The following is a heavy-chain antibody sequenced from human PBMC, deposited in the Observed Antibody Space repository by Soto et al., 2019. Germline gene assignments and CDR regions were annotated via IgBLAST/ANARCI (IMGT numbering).Heavy chain of an antibody. V-gene: IGHV1-69*12. CDR2: IVPIVGTT. CDR1: GGTFSSYA. CDR3: VRVVAIPGYPDH. Sequence: QVQLVQSGAEVRQPASSVKVSCKTSGGTFSSYAISWVRQAPGQGLEWMGGIVPIVGTTTYAQKFQDRVTITADEATSTAYMQLSRLRYDDTAVYYCVRVVAIPGYPDHWGQGTLVTVSS. D-gene: IGHD5-12*01. J-gene: IGHJ4*02.